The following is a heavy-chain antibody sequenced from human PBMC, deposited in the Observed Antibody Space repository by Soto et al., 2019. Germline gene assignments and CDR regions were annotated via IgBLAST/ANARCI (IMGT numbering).Heavy chain of an antibody. CDR3: ATYYYYDSSGYRSFRAFDI. Sequence: NPSETLSLTCTVSGGSINSGDYYWSWIRQPPGKGLEWIGYIYYSGSTYYSPSLKSRVTISVHTSINQFSLKLSSVTAADTAVYYCATYYYYDSSGYRSFRAFDIWGQGTMVTVSS. CDR1: GGSINSGDYY. CDR2: IYYSGST. D-gene: IGHD3-22*01. V-gene: IGHV4-30-4*01. J-gene: IGHJ3*02.